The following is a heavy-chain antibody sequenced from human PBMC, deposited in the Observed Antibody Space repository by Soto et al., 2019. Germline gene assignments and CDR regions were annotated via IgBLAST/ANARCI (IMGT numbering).Heavy chain of an antibody. J-gene: IGHJ4*02. CDR3: ARLDYTVTPPLYHPTGPFDN. CDR1: GDTFNAYW. CDR2: IFPGDSDT. V-gene: IGHV5-51*01. D-gene: IGHD2-2*02. Sequence: GESVKISCKASGDTFNAYWIGWVRQMPGKGLEWMGVIFPGDSDTRYSPSFQGQITISADKSTSTAYVEWSSLKASDSAMYYCARLDYTVTPPLYHPTGPFDNWGQGTLVTVSS.